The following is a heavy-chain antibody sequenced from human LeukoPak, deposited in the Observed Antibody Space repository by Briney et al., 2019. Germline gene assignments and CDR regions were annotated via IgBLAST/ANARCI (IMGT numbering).Heavy chain of an antibody. Sequence: GGSLRLSCAASVFTFNSYAVSWVRQAPGKGLEWVSAISPSGTDTYYADSVKGRFTISRDNSKNTLYLQMNSLRAEDTAVYYCAKVRRQWLVPYFQHWGQGTLVTVSS. J-gene: IGHJ1*01. CDR3: AKVRRQWLVPYFQH. D-gene: IGHD6-19*01. CDR2: ISPSGTDT. CDR1: VFTFNSYA. V-gene: IGHV3-23*01.